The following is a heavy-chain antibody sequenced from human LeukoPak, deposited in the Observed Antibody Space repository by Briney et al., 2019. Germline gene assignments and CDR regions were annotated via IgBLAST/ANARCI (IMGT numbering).Heavy chain of an antibody. Sequence: ASVKVSCKASGYTFTSNGISWVRQAPGQGLEWMGWISAYNGNTNYAQKLQGRVTMTTDTSTSTAYMELRSLRSDDTAVYYCARDHYYDILTGYYPFDYWGQGTLVTV. CDR3: ARDHYYDILTGYYPFDY. V-gene: IGHV1-18*01. J-gene: IGHJ4*02. CDR2: ISAYNGNT. D-gene: IGHD3-9*01. CDR1: GYTFTSNG.